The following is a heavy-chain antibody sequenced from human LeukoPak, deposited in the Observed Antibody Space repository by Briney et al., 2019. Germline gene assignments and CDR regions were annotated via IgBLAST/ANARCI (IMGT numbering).Heavy chain of an antibody. CDR1: GFTFSKYW. V-gene: IGHV3-74*01. J-gene: IGHJ4*02. D-gene: IGHD6-19*01. Sequence: GGSQRLSCAASGFTFSKYWMLWVRQAPGKGLESVPRINTDGTVTTYADSVKGRFTVSRDNADTTMFLQMNSVRDEDTAVYYCATKQWLAPPPDSWGQGTPVTVSS. CDR3: ATKQWLAPPPDS. CDR2: INTDGTVT.